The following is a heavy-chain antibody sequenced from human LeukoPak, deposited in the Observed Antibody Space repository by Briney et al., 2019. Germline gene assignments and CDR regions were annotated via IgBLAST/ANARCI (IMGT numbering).Heavy chain of an antibody. CDR2: INHSGST. J-gene: IGHJ4*02. V-gene: IGHV4-34*01. CDR1: GGSFSGYY. CDR3: ARGHEITRGFDY. Sequence: SETLSLTCAVYGGSFSGYYWGWIRQPPGKGLEWIGEINHSGSTNYNPSLKSRVTISVDTSKNQFSLKLSSVTAADTAVYYCARGHEITRGFDYWGQGTLVTVSS. D-gene: IGHD1-14*01.